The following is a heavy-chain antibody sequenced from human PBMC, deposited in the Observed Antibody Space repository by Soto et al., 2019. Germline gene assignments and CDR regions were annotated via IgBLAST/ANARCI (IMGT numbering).Heavy chain of an antibody. D-gene: IGHD3-22*01. Sequence: AVKVSCKASGGTFSSYAISWVRQAPGQGLEWMGGIIPIFGTANYAQKFQGRVTITADESTSTAYMELSSLRSEDTAVYYCARDRGYYYDSSGYQLDRYYYYGMDVWGQGTTVTVSS. CDR2: IIPIFGTA. J-gene: IGHJ6*02. CDR3: ARDRGYYYDSSGYQLDRYYYYGMDV. V-gene: IGHV1-69*13. CDR1: GGTFSSYA.